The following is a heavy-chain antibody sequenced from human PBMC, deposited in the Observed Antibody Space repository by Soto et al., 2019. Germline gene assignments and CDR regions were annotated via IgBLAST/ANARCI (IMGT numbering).Heavy chain of an antibody. CDR1: GGTFSSYA. J-gene: IGHJ3*02. CDR3: ASSLLRDGYNPDAFDI. V-gene: IGHV1-69*12. Sequence: QVQLVQSGAEVKKPGSSVKVSCKASGGTFSSYAISWVRQAPGQGLELMGGIIPIVGTANYAQKFQGRVTITADESTSTAYMELSSLRSEDTAVYYCASSLLRDGYNPDAFDIWGQGTMVTVSS. D-gene: IGHD5-12*01. CDR2: IIPIVGTA.